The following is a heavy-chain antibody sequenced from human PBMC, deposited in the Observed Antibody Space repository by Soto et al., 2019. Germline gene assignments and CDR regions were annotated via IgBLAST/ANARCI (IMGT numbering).Heavy chain of an antibody. CDR2: IYWNDDR. V-gene: IGHV2-5*01. J-gene: IGHJ4*02. Sequence: SGPTLVNPTQTLTLTCTVSGFSLSTSGVGVGWIRQPPGKDLEWLALIYWNDDRRFSPTLKSRITITRDTSKNQVVLTMTNMDPVDTATYFCAHRLLEAAAFDHWGQGLLVTRLL. CDR3: AHRLLEAAAFDH. CDR1: GFSLSTSGVG. D-gene: IGHD6-13*01.